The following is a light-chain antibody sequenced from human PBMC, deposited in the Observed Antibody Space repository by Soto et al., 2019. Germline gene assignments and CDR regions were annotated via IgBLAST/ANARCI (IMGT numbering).Light chain of an antibody. Sequence: QSALTQPPSASGTPGQRVTISCTGTSSDFGNYNLVSWYQQHPGKVPKLILFEVNKRPSGVSGRFSGSKSGNTASLTISGLQAEDEADYYCCSFTSSNTHVFGTGTKLTVL. V-gene: IGLV2-23*02. CDR2: EVN. CDR1: SSDFGNYNL. J-gene: IGLJ1*01. CDR3: CSFTSSNTHV.